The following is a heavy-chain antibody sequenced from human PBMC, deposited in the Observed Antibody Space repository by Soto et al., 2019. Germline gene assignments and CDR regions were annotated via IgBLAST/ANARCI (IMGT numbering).Heavy chain of an antibody. CDR2: INPSRGTT. Sequence: GASVKVSCKASGYTFITYFMHWVRQAPGQGLEWMGAINPSRGTTIYAQKFQGRVTMTEDTSTDTAYMELSSLRSEDTAVYYCATGSSYTPQLNYFDYWGHGTLVTVSS. V-gene: IGHV1-46*01. CDR1: GYTFITYF. CDR3: ATGSSYTPQLNYFDY. J-gene: IGHJ4*01. D-gene: IGHD1-1*01.